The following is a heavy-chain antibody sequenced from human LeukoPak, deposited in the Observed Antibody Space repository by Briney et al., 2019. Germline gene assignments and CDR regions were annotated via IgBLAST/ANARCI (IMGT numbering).Heavy chain of an antibody. D-gene: IGHD1-26*01. Sequence: GGSLRLSCGASGFSFSRHWMSWVRQAPGKGLEWVANINQDGSEKYHVDSVNGRFTISRDNAKNSLYLQMNSLRGEDTAVYYCPRVQLVYTRGSYYYPFDYWGQGTLVTVSS. V-gene: IGHV3-7*04. CDR1: GFSFSRHW. CDR2: INQDGSEK. CDR3: PRVQLVYTRGSYYYPFDY. J-gene: IGHJ4*02.